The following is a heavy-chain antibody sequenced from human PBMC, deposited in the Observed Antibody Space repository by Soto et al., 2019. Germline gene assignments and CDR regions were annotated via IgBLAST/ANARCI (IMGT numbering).Heavy chain of an antibody. Sequence: ASVKVSCKASGYTFTSYDINWVRQATGQGLGWMGWMNPNSGNTGYAQKFQGRVTMTRNTSISTAYMELSSLRSEDTAVYYCARGVEWLTRHYYYYYGMDVWGQGTTVTVSS. CDR3: ARGVEWLTRHYYYYYGMDV. V-gene: IGHV1-8*01. CDR1: GYTFTSYD. D-gene: IGHD3-3*01. J-gene: IGHJ6*02. CDR2: MNPNSGNT.